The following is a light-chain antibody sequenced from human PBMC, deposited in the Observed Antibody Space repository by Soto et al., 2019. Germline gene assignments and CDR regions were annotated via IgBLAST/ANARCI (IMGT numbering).Light chain of an antibody. CDR2: GAS. V-gene: IGKV3-20*01. CDR3: QHYDTSLT. J-gene: IGKJ4*01. Sequence: EIVLTQSPGTLSLSPGERATLSCRASQSVSRSNFAWYQQKPGQAPRLLIYGASSRATGIPDRFSGAGSGTHFTLSINRLEPEDFAVYYCQHYDTSLTFGGGTKVEL. CDR1: QSVSRSN.